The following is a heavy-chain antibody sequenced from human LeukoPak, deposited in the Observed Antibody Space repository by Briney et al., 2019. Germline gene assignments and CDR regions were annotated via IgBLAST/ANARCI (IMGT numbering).Heavy chain of an antibody. CDR1: GVSISSYY. V-gene: IGHV4-4*07. J-gene: IGHJ4*02. CDR3: ARDRFVSGFDY. Sequence: PSETLSLTCTVSGVSISSYYWSWIRQPAGKGLEWIGRIYTTGTTNYNPSLKSRVTKPVDTSKNQFSRKQNTVFSADASVYYCARDRFVSGFDYWGQGTLVTVSS. D-gene: IGHD6-19*01. CDR2: IYTTGTT.